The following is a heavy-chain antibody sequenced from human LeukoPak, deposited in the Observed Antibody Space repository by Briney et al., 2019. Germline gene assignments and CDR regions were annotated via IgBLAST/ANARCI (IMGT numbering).Heavy chain of an antibody. Sequence: GGSLRLSCAASGFTFSTYSMNWVRQAPGKGLEWVSYIIHSSSTTYYADSVKGRFTISRDNAKNSLYLQMNSLRAEDTAVYYCATDPHHYGPGSLPWGQGTLVTVSP. D-gene: IGHD3-10*01. CDR1: GFTFSTYS. CDR2: IIHSSSTT. J-gene: IGHJ5*02. CDR3: ATDPHHYGPGSLP. V-gene: IGHV3-48*04.